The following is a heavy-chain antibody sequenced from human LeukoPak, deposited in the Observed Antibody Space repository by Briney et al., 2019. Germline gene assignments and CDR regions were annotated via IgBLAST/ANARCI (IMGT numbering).Heavy chain of an antibody. CDR3: ARISTAVAGVDY. D-gene: IGHD6-19*01. Sequence: PGGSLRLSCGASGFTFSSSWMSWVRQPPGKGLEWVANIKKDGGEKYYVASVKGRFTISRDNAKNLVYLQMDSLRVEDTAVYYCARISTAVAGVDYWGQGTLVTVSS. V-gene: IGHV3-7*01. CDR2: IKKDGGEK. CDR1: GFTFSSSW. J-gene: IGHJ4*02.